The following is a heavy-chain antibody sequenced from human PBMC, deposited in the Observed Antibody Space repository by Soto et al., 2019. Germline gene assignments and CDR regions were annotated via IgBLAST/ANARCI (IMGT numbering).Heavy chain of an antibody. CDR3: AGGGGTSDDTFDI. Sequence: QVQLVQSGAEVKKPGSSVKVSCKASGGTFTTYSFSWVRQAPGQGREWRGRSIPILDVANYAQKFQGRVTMTADKSTSTAYMELRSLRFEDTAVYYCAGGGGTSDDTFDIWGQGTMVAVSS. CDR1: GGTFTTYS. D-gene: IGHD3-16*01. V-gene: IGHV1-69*02. CDR2: SIPILDVA. J-gene: IGHJ3*02.